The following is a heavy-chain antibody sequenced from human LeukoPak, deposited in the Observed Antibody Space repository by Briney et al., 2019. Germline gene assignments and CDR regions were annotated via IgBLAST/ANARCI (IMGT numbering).Heavy chain of an antibody. Sequence: GGSLRLSCAASGFTFSSYAMSWVRQAPGKGLEWVSAISGSGGSTYYADSVKGRFTISRDNSKNTLYLQMNSLRAEDTAVYYCAKARDLRTPYYYYMDVWGKGTTVTVSS. D-gene: IGHD4-17*01. CDR2: ISGSGGST. CDR1: GFTFSSYA. V-gene: IGHV3-23*01. J-gene: IGHJ6*03. CDR3: AKARDLRTPYYYYMDV.